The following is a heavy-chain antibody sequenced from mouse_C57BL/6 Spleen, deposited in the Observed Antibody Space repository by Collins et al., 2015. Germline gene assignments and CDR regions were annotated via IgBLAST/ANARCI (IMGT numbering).Heavy chain of an antibody. CDR3: ARSPTTVVADY. Sequence: QVQLQQPGAELVKPGASVKLSCKASGYTFTNSWIHWVKQRPGRGLEWIGRIDPKSGTTKYNEKLKNKATLTVDKPSSTAYMQLSSLTSEDSAVYYCARSPTTVVADYWGQGTTLTVSS. J-gene: IGHJ2*01. D-gene: IGHD1-1*01. V-gene: IGHV1-62-3*01. CDR1: GYTFTNSW. CDR2: IDPKSGTT.